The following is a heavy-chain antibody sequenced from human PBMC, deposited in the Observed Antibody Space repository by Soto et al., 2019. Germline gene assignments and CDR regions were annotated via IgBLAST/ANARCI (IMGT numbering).Heavy chain of an antibody. Sequence: PWRTLSLTCAMSGDSVSSNSAAWNWIRECPSRGLEWLGRTYYRSKWYNDYAVSVKSRITINPDTSNNQFSLQLNSVTPEETVVYYCARAIVEIAISPYFEHWGQGTMVTVSS. D-gene: IGHD2-21*01. V-gene: IGHV6-1*01. CDR2: TYYRSKWYN. CDR3: ARAIVEIAISPYFEH. CDR1: GDSVSSNSAA. J-gene: IGHJ4*02.